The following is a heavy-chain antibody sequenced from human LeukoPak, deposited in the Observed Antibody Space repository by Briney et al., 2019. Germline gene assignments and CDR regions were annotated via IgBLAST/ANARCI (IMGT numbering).Heavy chain of an antibody. J-gene: IGHJ6*03. D-gene: IGHD3-9*01. Sequence: SETLSLTCTVSGGSISSYYWSWIRQPPGKGLEWIGYIYYSGSTNYNPSLKSRVTISVDTSKNQFSLKLSSVTAADTAVYYCARGPYSDNYYYYYYMDVWGKGTTVTVSS. V-gene: IGHV4-59*01. CDR3: ARGPYSDNYYYYYYMDV. CDR2: IYYSGST. CDR1: GGSISSYY.